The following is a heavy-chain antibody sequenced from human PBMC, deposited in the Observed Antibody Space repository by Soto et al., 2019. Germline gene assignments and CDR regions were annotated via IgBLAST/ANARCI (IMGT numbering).Heavy chain of an antibody. V-gene: IGHV3-30-3*01. D-gene: IGHD6-19*01. CDR3: ARDLDVAVAGA. CDR2: ISYDGSNK. Sequence: QVQLVESGGGVVQPGRSLRLSCAASGFTFSSYAMHWVRQAPGKGLEWVAVISYDGSNKYYADSVKGRFTISRDNSKNPLYLQMNSLRAEDTAVYSCARDLDVAVAGAWGQGTLVTVSS. J-gene: IGHJ5*02. CDR1: GFTFSSYA.